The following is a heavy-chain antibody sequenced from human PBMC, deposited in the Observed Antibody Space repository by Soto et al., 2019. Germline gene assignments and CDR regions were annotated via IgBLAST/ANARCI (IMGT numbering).Heavy chain of an antibody. V-gene: IGHV4-39*07. CDR2: IYYSGST. Sequence: PSETLSLTCTVSGGSISSSSYYWGWIRQPPGKGLEWIGSIYYSGSTYYNPSLKSRVTISVDTSKNQFSLKLSSVTAADTAVYYCAKSTYYDLWSGPGLDYCGQGTLVTVSS. D-gene: IGHD3-3*01. J-gene: IGHJ4*02. CDR3: AKSTYYDLWSGPGLDY. CDR1: GGSISSSSYY.